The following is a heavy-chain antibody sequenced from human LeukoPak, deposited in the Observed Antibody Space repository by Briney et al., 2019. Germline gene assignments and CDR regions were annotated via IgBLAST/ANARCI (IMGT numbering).Heavy chain of an antibody. CDR1: GFTFFTYW. D-gene: IGHD6-19*01. CDR2: INPDGNRR. V-gene: IGHV3-7*03. CDR3: ARDSGWFRFEC. Sequence: GGSLRLSCTASGFTFFTYWMTWVRQAPGKGLEWVAHINPDGNRRRFVDSVEGRFTISRDNADNSLSLQMNNLRADDTAVYYCARDSGWFRFECWGQGTLVTVSS. J-gene: IGHJ4*02.